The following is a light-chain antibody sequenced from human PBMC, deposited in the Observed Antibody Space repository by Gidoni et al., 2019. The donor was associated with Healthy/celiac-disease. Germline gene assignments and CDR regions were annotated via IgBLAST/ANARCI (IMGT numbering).Light chain of an antibody. Sequence: EIVLTQSPATLSLSPGESATLSCRASQSVSSYLAWYQQKPGQAPRLLTYDASNRATGIPARFSGSGSGTDFTLTISSLEPEDFAVYYCQQRSNWPPRFTFGPGTKVDIK. CDR1: QSVSSY. CDR2: DAS. V-gene: IGKV3-11*01. J-gene: IGKJ3*01. CDR3: QQRSNWPPRFT.